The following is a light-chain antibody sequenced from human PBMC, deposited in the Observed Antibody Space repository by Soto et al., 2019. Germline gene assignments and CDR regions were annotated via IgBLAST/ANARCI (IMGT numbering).Light chain of an antibody. J-gene: IGLJ1*01. CDR2: DVS. CDR3: SSYTSSSTLWV. CDR1: SSDVGGYNY. V-gene: IGLV2-14*03. Sequence: QSALTQPASVSGSPGQSITISCTGTSSDVGGYNYVSWYQHNPGKAPKLMIYDVSNRPSGVSNRFSGSKSGNTASLTISGLQAEDEADYYCSSYTSSSTLWVFGTGTKLTVL.